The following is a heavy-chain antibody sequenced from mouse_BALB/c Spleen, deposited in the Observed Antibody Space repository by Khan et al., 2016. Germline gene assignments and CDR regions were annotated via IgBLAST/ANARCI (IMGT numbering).Heavy chain of an antibody. Sequence: VRLQQPGPDLVKPGASVKISCQASGYSFTGYYMYWVKQSHEKSLEWIGRINPNNGGSYSNQKFKGKAILTVDKSSSTAYMELRSLTSKDSAVYYGLRDAMDYWGQGTSVTVSS. V-gene: IGHV1-18*01. CDR3: LRDAMDY. CDR2: INPNNGGS. CDR1: GYSFTGYY. J-gene: IGHJ4*01. D-gene: IGHD1-1*01.